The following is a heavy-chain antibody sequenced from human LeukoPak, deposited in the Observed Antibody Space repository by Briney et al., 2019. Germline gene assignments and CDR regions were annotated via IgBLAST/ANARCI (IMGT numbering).Heavy chain of an antibody. D-gene: IGHD2-8*02. V-gene: IGHV4-4*09. Sequence: SETLSLTCAVSGDSVNNYYWTWIWQPPGKGLEWIGYIYIRGGTNYNPSLRSRVTISLDTSKNQFSLKLTSVTAADTAVYYCARTHTTGLTDIWGQGTLVTVSS. CDR2: IYIRGGT. CDR3: ARTHTTGLTDI. J-gene: IGHJ4*02. CDR1: GDSVNNYY.